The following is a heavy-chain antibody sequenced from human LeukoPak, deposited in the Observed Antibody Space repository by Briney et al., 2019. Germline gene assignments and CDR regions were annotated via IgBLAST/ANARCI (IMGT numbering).Heavy chain of an antibody. CDR3: ARGRGLLGPFDF. CDR1: DDSIKNYF. CDR2: VFYSGST. D-gene: IGHD7-27*01. J-gene: IGHJ4*02. V-gene: IGHV4-59*08. Sequence: SETLSLTCTVSDDSIKNYFWTWIRQSPGKGLEWIGYVFYSGSTSYNPSLRSRLTMSVDTSKSQFSLNLKSVTAADTAVYYCARGRGLLGPFDFWGQGTLVTVSS.